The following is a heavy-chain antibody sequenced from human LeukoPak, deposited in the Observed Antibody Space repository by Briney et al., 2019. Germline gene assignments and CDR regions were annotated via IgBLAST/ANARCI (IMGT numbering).Heavy chain of an antibody. V-gene: IGHV3-7*01. CDR3: AREPDSSSSRYFSYGMDV. CDR1: GFIFSSYW. CDR2: IKQDGSEK. D-gene: IGHD6-6*01. J-gene: IGHJ6*02. Sequence: GGSLRLSCAASGFIFSSYWMLWVRQTPGKGLEWVANIKQDGSEKYYADSVKGRFTISRDNSKNTLYLQMNSLRAEDTAVFYCAREPDSSSSRYFSYGMDVWGQGTTVTVSS.